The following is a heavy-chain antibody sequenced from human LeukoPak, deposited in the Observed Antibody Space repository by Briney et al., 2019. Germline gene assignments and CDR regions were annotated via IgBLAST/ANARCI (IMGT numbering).Heavy chain of an antibody. CDR3: ARYSGSYYYPPAWDL. V-gene: IGHV3-23*01. CDR2: TSTSGGSA. CDR1: GFTFSDNA. Sequence: GGSLRLSCAASGFTFSDNAMSWVRQAPGKGLEWVSATSTSGGSAYYADSVKGRFTISRDNSKNTLYLQMDSLRADDTAVYYCARYSGSYYYPPAWDLWGQGTLVTVSS. D-gene: IGHD1-26*01. J-gene: IGHJ4*02.